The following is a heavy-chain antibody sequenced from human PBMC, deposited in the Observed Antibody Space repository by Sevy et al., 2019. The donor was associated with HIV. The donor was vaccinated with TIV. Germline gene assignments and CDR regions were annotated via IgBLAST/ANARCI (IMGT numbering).Heavy chain of an antibody. CDR2: ISAYNGNT. D-gene: IGHD3-22*01. CDR1: GYTFTNYY. V-gene: IGHV1-18*04. Sequence: ASVKVSCKASGYTFTNYYMHWVRQAPGQGLEWMGWISAYNGNTKYAQKFQGRVTMTTDTSTSTAYMELRSLTSDDTAVYYCARDWAPGYYYDAIGVKRDYYFDYWGQGTLVTVSS. CDR3: ARDWAPGYYYDAIGVKRDYYFDY. J-gene: IGHJ4*02.